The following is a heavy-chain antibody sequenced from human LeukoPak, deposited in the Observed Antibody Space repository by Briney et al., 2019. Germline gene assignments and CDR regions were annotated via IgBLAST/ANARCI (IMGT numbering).Heavy chain of an antibody. Sequence: SETLSLTCTVSGVSISSYYWSWIRQPPGKGLEWIGYIYYSGSTNYNPSLKSRVTISVDTSKNQFSLKLSSVTAADTAVYYCARGYSGYDFYFDYWGQGTLVTVSS. V-gene: IGHV4-59*01. J-gene: IGHJ4*02. CDR2: IYYSGST. CDR3: ARGYSGYDFYFDY. D-gene: IGHD5-12*01. CDR1: GVSISSYY.